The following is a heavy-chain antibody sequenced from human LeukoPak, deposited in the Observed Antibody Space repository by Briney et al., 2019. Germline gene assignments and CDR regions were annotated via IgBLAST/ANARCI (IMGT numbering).Heavy chain of an antibody. CDR2: IYSGGDT. V-gene: IGHV3-53*01. D-gene: IGHD5-12*01. CDR3: ARASGYSGYDPFDY. J-gene: IGHJ4*02. CDR1: GFTVSSNY. Sequence: SGGSLRLSCAASGFTVSSNYMSWVRQAPGKGLEWVSVIYSGGDTYYADSVKGRFTISRDNSKNTLYLQMNTLRAEDTAVYYCARASGYSGYDPFDYWGQGTLVTVSS.